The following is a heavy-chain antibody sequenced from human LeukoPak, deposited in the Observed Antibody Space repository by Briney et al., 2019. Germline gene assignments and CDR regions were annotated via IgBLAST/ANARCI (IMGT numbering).Heavy chain of an antibody. V-gene: IGHV3-23*01. D-gene: IGHD3-10*01. CDR2: ISSSGGST. CDR1: GFTFSSYA. CDR3: AKAWDYGSGSYYNLYYLDC. J-gene: IGHJ4*02. Sequence: PGVSLRLSCAASGFTFSSYAMSWVRQAPGKGLEWVSAISSSGGSTSYADSVKGRFTISRDNSKNTLYLQMNSLRADDTAVYYCAKAWDYGSGSYYNLYYLDCWGQGTLVTVSS.